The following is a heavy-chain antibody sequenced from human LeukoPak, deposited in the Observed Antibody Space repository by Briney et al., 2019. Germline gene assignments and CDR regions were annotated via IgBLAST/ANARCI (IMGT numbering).Heavy chain of an antibody. Sequence: SETLSLTCAVYGGSFSGYYWSWIRQPPGKGLEWIGEINHSGSTNYNPSLKSRVTISVDTSKNQFSLKLNSVTAADTAVYYCARETAGGGYDYWGQGTLVTVSS. CDR2: INHSGST. D-gene: IGHD3-16*01. CDR3: ARETAGGGYDY. CDR1: GGSFSGYY. J-gene: IGHJ4*02. V-gene: IGHV4-34*01.